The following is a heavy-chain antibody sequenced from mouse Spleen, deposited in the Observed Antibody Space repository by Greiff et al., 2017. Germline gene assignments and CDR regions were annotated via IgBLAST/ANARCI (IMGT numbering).Heavy chain of an antibody. V-gene: IGHV1-4*01. CDR3: ARSDDYDGYFDY. CDR1: GYTFTSYT. CDR2: INPSSGYT. D-gene: IGHD2-4*01. Sequence: VQLVESGAELARPGASVKMSCKASGYTFTSYTMHWVKQRPGQGLEWIGYINPSSGYTKYNQKFKGKATLTVDKSSSTAYMQLNSLTSEDSAVYYCARSDDYDGYFDYWGQGTTLTVSS. J-gene: IGHJ2*01.